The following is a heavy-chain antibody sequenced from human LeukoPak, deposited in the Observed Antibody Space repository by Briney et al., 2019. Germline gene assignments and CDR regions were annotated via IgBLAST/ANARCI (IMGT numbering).Heavy chain of an antibody. V-gene: IGHV1-8*01. CDR2: MNPNSGNT. Sequence: GASVKGFCEASGDTFTSYDINWVRQATGQGLEWMGWMNPNSGNTGYAQKFQGRVTMTRNTSISTAYMELSSLRSEDTAVYYCARRASPRRITMVRGVNLYYFDYWGQGTLVTVPS. CDR1: GDTFTSYD. D-gene: IGHD3-10*01. J-gene: IGHJ4*02. CDR3: ARRASPRRITMVRGVNLYYFDY.